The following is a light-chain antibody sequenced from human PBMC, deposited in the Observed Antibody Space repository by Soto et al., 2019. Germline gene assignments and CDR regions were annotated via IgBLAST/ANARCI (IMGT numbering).Light chain of an antibody. CDR1: QGIRSW. J-gene: IGKJ4*01. V-gene: IGKV1-12*01. CDR2: AAS. Sequence: DIQMTQSPSSVSASVGDRVTITCRASQGIRSWLAWYQQKPGKAPKLRIYAASSLQSGVPSRFSGRGSGTDCTLTISSLQPEDFATYDCQQANSFPLTVGGGTKVEIK. CDR3: QQANSFPLT.